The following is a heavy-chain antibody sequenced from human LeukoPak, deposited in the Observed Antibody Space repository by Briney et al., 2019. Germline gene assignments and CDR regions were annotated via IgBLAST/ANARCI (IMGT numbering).Heavy chain of an antibody. V-gene: IGHV4-34*01. D-gene: IGHD6-13*01. J-gene: IGHJ4*02. Sequence: SETLSPTCAVYGGSFSGYYWSWIRQPPGKGLEWIGEINHSGSTNYNPSLKSRVTISVDTSKNQFSLKLSSVTAADTAVYYCARVAAGAYYFDYWGQGTLVTVSS. CDR1: GGSFSGYY. CDR2: INHSGST. CDR3: ARVAAGAYYFDY.